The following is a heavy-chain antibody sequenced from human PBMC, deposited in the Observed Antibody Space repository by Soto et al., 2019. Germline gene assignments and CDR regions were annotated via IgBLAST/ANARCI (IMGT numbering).Heavy chain of an antibody. CDR3: AKGRGYSYGALKVYFDY. D-gene: IGHD5-18*01. J-gene: IGHJ4*02. CDR1: GFTLSSYG. V-gene: IGHV3-30*18. Sequence: GGSLRLSCAASGFTLSSYGKHWGRQAPGKGLEWVGVISYDGSNKYYADSVKGRFTISRDNSKNTLYLQMNSLRAEDAAVYYCAKGRGYSYGALKVYFDYWGQGTLVTVSS. CDR2: ISYDGSNK.